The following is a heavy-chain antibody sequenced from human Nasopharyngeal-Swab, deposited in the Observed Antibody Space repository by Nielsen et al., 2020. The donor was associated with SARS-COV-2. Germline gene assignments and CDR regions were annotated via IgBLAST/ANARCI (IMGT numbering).Heavy chain of an antibody. Sequence: GESLKISCAASGFTFSSYAMSWVRQAPGKGLEWVSAISGSGGSTYYADSVKGRFTISRDNSKNTLYLQMNSLRAEDTAVYYCAKDLGRASTRAFDIWGQGTMVTVSS. J-gene: IGHJ3*02. CDR3: AKDLGRASTRAFDI. CDR1: GFTFSSYA. V-gene: IGHV3-23*01. CDR2: ISGSGGST. D-gene: IGHD1-26*01.